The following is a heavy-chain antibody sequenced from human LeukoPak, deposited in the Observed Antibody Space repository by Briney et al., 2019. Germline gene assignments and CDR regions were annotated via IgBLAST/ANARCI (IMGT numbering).Heavy chain of an antibody. CDR2: ISSSGSTI. J-gene: IGHJ3*02. CDR3: ARKGTPGDAFDI. V-gene: IGHV3-48*03. D-gene: IGHD1-7*01. CDR1: GFTFSSYE. Sequence: GGSLRLSSAASGFTFSSYEMNWVRQAPGKGLEWVSYISSSGSTIYYADSVKGRFTISRDNATNSLYLQMNSLRAEDTAVYYCARKGTPGDAFDIWGQGTMVTVSS.